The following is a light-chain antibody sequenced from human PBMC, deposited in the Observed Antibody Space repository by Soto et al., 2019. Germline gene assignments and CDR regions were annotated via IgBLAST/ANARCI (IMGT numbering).Light chain of an antibody. CDR3: ATWDDSLKGV. V-gene: IGLV1-44*01. CDR2: SDN. CDR1: SSNIGAYT. J-gene: IGLJ1*01. Sequence: QPVLTQPPSVSGTPGQRVSISCSGSSSNIGAYTVNWYQHIPGRAPKLLIYSDNQRPSGVPDRFSGSKSGTSASLAISGLQSEDEADYYCATWDDSLKGVFGAGTKLTVL.